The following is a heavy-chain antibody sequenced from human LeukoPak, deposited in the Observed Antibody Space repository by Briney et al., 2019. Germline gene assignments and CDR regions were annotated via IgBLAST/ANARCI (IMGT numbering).Heavy chain of an antibody. Sequence: SETLSLTCSVSGDSINNYYWNWIRQPPGKGLEWIGYVYYSGSTNYSPSLKSRVTISVDTSKNQFSLKLSSVTAADTAVYYCARIRRRNYYDSSGYPFDYWGQGTLVTVSS. J-gene: IGHJ4*02. CDR3: ARIRRRNYYDSSGYPFDY. V-gene: IGHV4-59*12. D-gene: IGHD3-22*01. CDR1: GDSINNYY. CDR2: VYYSGST.